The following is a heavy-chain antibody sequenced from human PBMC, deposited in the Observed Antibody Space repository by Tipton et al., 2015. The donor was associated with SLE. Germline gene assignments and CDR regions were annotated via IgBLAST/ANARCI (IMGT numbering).Heavy chain of an antibody. V-gene: IGHV3-48*03. CDR1: GFTFSSYE. CDR3: ARDGDPLYYYDSSGDAFDI. D-gene: IGHD3-22*01. Sequence: GSLRLSCAASGFTFSSYEMNWVRQAPGRGLEWVSYIGSRGATVYYADSVKGRFTISRDNAKNSLYLQMNSLRAEDTAVYYCARDGDPLYYYDSSGDAFDIWGQGTMVTVSS. CDR2: IGSRGATV. J-gene: IGHJ3*02.